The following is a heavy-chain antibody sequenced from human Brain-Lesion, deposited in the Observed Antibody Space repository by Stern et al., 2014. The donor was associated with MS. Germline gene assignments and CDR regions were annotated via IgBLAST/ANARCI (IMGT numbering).Heavy chain of an antibody. CDR2: IFNSGST. J-gene: IGHJ6*02. Sequence: QVQLQESGPGLVKPSQTLSLSCTVSGGSISSGGYYWSWIRQPAGKGLEWIGRIFNSGSTRYNPSLKSRVPNSKKTSQNKFSLRLNPMTAADTAVYYCARGRVVPGFQYYATDVWGQGTTVIVSS. CDR3: ARGRVVPGFQYYATDV. D-gene: IGHD2-2*01. CDR1: GGSISSGGYY. V-gene: IGHV4-61*02.